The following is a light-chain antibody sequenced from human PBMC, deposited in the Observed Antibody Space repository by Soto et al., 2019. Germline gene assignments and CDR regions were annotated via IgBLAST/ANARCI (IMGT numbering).Light chain of an antibody. CDR1: QSVSSTY. V-gene: IGKV3-20*01. Sequence: EIVLTQSPGTLSLSPGERATLSCRASQSVSSTYFAWYQQKRGQAPRLLIYGASSRATGIPDRFSGSGSGTEFTLIISRVQPEDFAVYYCHQYSNSPRTFGQGTKVEI. CDR3: HQYSNSPRT. CDR2: GAS. J-gene: IGKJ1*01.